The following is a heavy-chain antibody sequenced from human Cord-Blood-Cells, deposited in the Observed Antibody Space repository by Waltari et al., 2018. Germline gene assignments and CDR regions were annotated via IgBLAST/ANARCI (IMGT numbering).Heavy chain of an antibody. V-gene: IGHV2-5*01. CDR2: IYWNYSK. Sequence: QITLKESGPTLVKPTQTLTLTCTFSGFSLSTSGVGVGWIRQPPGKALEWLALIYWNYSKRYSPSMESRLTSHKDPPKNQVGLTIAHIDPVDTATYYCAHRRGSSWYNWFDPWGQGTLVTVSS. CDR3: AHRRGSSWYNWFDP. D-gene: IGHD6-13*01. CDR1: GFSLSTSGVG. J-gene: IGHJ5*02.